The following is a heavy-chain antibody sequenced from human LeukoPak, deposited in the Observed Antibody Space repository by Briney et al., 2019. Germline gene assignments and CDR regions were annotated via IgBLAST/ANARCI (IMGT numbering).Heavy chain of an antibody. V-gene: IGHV4-61*01. CDR3: VREHDWGDFDY. CDR1: GGSVTTGRYY. J-gene: IGHJ4*02. D-gene: IGHD3-9*01. CDR2: ISYRGTT. Sequence: SETLSLTCTMSGGSVTTGRYYWSWIRQSPGEGLEWIGYISYRGTTNYNPSLKSRITISVDTSKNQFSLKVISVTAADTAVYYCVREHDWGDFDYWGQGTLVTVSS.